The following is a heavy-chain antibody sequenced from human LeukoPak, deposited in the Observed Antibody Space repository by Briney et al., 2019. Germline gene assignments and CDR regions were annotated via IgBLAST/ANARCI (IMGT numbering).Heavy chain of an antibody. CDR2: ISSSSSTI. V-gene: IGHV3-48*01. D-gene: IGHD6-13*01. CDR3: ARRSWYVDY. J-gene: IGHJ4*02. CDR1: GFTFSSYS. Sequence: GGSLRLSCAASGFTFSSYSMNWVRQAPGKGLEWVSYISSSSSTIYYADSVKGRFTISRDNAKNSLYLQMNNLRAEDTAVYYCARRSWYVDYWGQGTLVTVSS.